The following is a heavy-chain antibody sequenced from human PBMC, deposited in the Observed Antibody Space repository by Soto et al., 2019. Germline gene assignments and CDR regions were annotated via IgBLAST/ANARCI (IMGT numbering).Heavy chain of an antibody. CDR2: ISYSGST. Sequence: PSETLSLTCTVSGGSISRGEYYWTWIRQPPGKGLEWIGYISYSGSTHYSPSLKSRVSITVDTSKNQFSLNLASVSAEDTAVYYCARTSLTIFGPSNDYYGMGVWGLGTMVT. J-gene: IGHJ6*02. CDR1: GGSISRGEYY. V-gene: IGHV4-30-4*01. D-gene: IGHD3-3*01. CDR3: ARTSLTIFGPSNDYYGMGV.